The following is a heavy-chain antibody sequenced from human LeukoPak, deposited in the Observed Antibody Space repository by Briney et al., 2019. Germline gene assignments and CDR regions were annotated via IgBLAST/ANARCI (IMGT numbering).Heavy chain of an antibody. CDR2: INPNSGGT. Sequence: ASVKVSCKASGYTFTGYYMHWVRQAPGQGLEWMGWINPNSGGTNYAQKFQGRVTMTRDTSISTAYMELSRLRSDDTAVYYCAREGQWLVKRAFDIWGQGTMVTVSS. V-gene: IGHV1-2*02. J-gene: IGHJ3*02. CDR3: AREGQWLVKRAFDI. D-gene: IGHD6-19*01. CDR1: GYTFTGYY.